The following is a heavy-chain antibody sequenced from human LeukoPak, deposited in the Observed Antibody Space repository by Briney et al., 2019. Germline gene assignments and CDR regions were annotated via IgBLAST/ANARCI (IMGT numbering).Heavy chain of an antibody. CDR3: AKDLWFGELHLDY. Sequence: GRSLRLSCAASGFTFSSYGMHWVRQAPGKGLEWVAVISYDGSNKYYADSVKGRFTISRDNSKNTLYLQMNSLRAEDTAVYYCAKDLWFGELHLDYWGQGTLVTVSS. J-gene: IGHJ4*02. CDR1: GFTFSSYG. CDR2: ISYDGSNK. V-gene: IGHV3-30*18. D-gene: IGHD3-10*01.